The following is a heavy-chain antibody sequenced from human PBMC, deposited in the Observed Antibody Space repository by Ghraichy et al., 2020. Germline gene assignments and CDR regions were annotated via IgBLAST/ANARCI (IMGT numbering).Heavy chain of an antibody. V-gene: IGHV4-59*02. Sequence: SETLSLTCTVSGGSVSSYYWSWIRQPPGKGLEWIGYIYSSGSTNYNPSLKSRFTISLDTSKNQFSLKLSSVTAADTAVYYCARGVWLRLYEFDYWGRGTLVTVSS. J-gene: IGHJ4*02. CDR3: ARGVWLRLYEFDY. D-gene: IGHD5-12*01. CDR2: IYSSGST. CDR1: GGSVSSYY.